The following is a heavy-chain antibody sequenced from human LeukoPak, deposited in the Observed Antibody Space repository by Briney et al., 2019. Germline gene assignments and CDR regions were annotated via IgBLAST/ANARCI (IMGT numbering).Heavy chain of an antibody. CDR1: GFTFSSYA. J-gene: IGHJ4*02. CDR3: AKAKGIQLWLHSEIDY. CDR2: ICGSGGST. V-gene: IGHV3-23*01. D-gene: IGHD5-18*01. Sequence: PGGSLRLSCAASGFTFSSYAMSWVRQAPGKGLEWVSAICGSGGSTYYADSVKGRFTISRDNSKNTLYLQMNSLRAEDTAVYYCAKAKGIQLWLHSEIDYWGQGTLVTVSS.